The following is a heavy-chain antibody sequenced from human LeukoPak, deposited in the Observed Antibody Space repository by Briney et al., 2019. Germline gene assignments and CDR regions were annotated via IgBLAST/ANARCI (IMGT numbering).Heavy chain of an antibody. V-gene: IGHV1-69*06. CDR1: GGTFSSYA. CDR2: IIPIFGTA. J-gene: IGHJ4*02. CDR3: ARVSEGYGLYYFDY. Sequence: SVKVSCKASGGTFSSYAISWVRQAPGQGLEWMGGIIPIFGTANYAQKLQGRVTITADKSTSTAYMELSSLRSEDTAVYYCARVSEGYGLYYFDYWGQGTLVTVPS. D-gene: IGHD5-18*01.